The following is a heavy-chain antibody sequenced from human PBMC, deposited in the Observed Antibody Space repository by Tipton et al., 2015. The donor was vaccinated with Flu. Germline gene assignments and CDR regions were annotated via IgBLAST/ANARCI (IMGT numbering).Heavy chain of an antibody. D-gene: IGHD3-22*01. Sequence: LRLSCTVSGGSISSGTYYWSWIRQPAGKGLEWIGRFYFSGTTTYNPSLESRVTISVDTSKNQFSLNLTSVTAADTAVYYCARGTLISRGYYFDYWGQGTLVTVSS. CDR1: GGSISSGTYY. CDR2: FYFSGTT. J-gene: IGHJ4*02. V-gene: IGHV4-61*02. CDR3: ARGTLISRGYYFDY.